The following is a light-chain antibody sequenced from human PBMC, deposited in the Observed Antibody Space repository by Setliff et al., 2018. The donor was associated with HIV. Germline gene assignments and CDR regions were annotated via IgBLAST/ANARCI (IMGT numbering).Light chain of an antibody. J-gene: IGLJ1*01. Sequence: QSALDQPASVSGSPGQSITISCTGTSSDVGVYNYVSWYQQHPGKAPKLMISDVSNRPSGVSNRFSGSKSGNTASLTISGLQAEDEADYYCSSYTSSTPLYVFGTGTKVTVL. V-gene: IGLV2-14*03. CDR1: SSDVGVYNY. CDR2: DVS. CDR3: SSYTSSTPLYV.